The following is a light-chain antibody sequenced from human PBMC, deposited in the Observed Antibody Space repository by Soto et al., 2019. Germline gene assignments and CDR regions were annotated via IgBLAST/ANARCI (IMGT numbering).Light chain of an antibody. Sequence: QSVLTQPASVSGSPGQSITISCTGTSSDVGHYNYVSWYQQHPGKAPKLMIYEISLRSSGVSNRFSGSKSGNTASLTISGLQAEDEADYYCSSYTSSRPYVFGPGTKVSV. J-gene: IGLJ1*01. CDR2: EIS. CDR3: SSYTSSRPYV. CDR1: SSDVGHYNY. V-gene: IGLV2-14*01.